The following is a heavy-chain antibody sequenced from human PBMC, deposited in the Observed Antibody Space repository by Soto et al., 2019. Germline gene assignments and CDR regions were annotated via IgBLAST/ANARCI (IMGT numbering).Heavy chain of an antibody. V-gene: IGHV3-21*01. CDR1: GFTFSSYA. CDR3: ARDEATVTNPYYYYGMDV. CDR2: ISSSSSYI. Sequence: GGSLRLSCAASGFTFSSYAMSWVRQAPGKGLEWVSSISSSSSYIYYADSVKGRFTISRDNAKNSLYLQMNSLRAEDTAVYYCARDEATVTNPYYYYGMDVWGQGTTVTVSS. D-gene: IGHD4-17*01. J-gene: IGHJ6*02.